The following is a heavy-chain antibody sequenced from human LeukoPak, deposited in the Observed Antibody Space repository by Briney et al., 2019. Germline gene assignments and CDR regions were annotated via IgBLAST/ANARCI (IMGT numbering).Heavy chain of an antibody. V-gene: IGHV3-30*18. CDR1: GFNLSSYG. J-gene: IGHJ4*02. D-gene: IGHD3-22*01. CDR2: ISYDGTNK. CDR3: AKEYYYDSSGYYYTHFDY. Sequence: GRSLRLSCAASGFNLSSYGMHWVRQAPGKGLEWVAVISYDGTNKNYADSVKGRFTLSRDNSKNTLFLQLNSLRPEDTAVYYCAKEYYYDSSGYYYTHFDYWGQGTLVTVSS.